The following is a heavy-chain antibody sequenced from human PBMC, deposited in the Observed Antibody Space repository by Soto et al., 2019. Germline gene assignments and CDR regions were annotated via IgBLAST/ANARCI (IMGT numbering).Heavy chain of an antibody. V-gene: IGHV3-23*01. Sequence: EVQLLESGGALVQPGGSLRLSCAASGFTFNNYAMNWVRQAPGKGLEWVSVISGSGGSTYYADSVKGRFTISRDNSKNTLYLQMNSLRAEDTAVYYCAVAIDYWVQGTLVTVSS. CDR2: ISGSGGST. CDR1: GFTFNNYA. J-gene: IGHJ4*02. CDR3: AVAIDY.